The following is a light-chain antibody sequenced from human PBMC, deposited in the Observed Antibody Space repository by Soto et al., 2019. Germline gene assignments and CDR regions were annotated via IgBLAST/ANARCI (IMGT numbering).Light chain of an antibody. V-gene: IGKV1-33*01. CDR3: QQYDNLPLT. CDR2: DAS. J-gene: IGKJ4*01. CDR1: QDISNY. Sequence: DIQMTQSPSSLSASVGDRVTITCQASQDISNYLNWYQQKPGIAHKLLIYDASNLETGVPSRFSGSGSGTDFTFTISSLQPEEIATYYCQQYDNLPLTFGGGTKGESK.